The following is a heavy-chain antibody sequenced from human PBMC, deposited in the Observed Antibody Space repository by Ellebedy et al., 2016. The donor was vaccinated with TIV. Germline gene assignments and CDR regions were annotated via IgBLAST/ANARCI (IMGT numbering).Heavy chain of an antibody. Sequence: AASVKVSCKASGGTFNSYAFNWVRQAPGQGLEWMGGIVPIFGAANYAQKFQGIVTITADESTSTAYMELSSLRSEDTAVYYCARGDELLRPADYWGQGTLVTVSS. CDR2: IVPIFGAA. D-gene: IGHD1-26*01. CDR1: GGTFNSYA. J-gene: IGHJ4*02. CDR3: ARGDELLRPADY. V-gene: IGHV1-69*13.